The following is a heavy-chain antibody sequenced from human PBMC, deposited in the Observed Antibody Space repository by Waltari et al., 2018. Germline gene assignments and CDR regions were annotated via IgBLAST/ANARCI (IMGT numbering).Heavy chain of an antibody. J-gene: IGHJ5*02. CDR3: ATRGPYRYYGGSLGLDWFDP. D-gene: IGHD3-10*01. CDR1: GYTLTELS. CDR2: FDPEDGET. V-gene: IGHV1-24*01. Sequence: QVQLVQSGAEVKKPGASVKVSCKVSGYTLTELSMHWVRQAPGKGLEWMGGFDPEDGETIYAQKFQGRVTMTEDTSTDTAYMELSSLRSEDTAVYYCATRGPYRYYGGSLGLDWFDPWGQGTLVTVSS.